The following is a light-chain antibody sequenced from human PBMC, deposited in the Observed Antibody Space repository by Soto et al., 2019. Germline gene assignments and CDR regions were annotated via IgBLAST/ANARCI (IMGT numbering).Light chain of an antibody. Sequence: AIQMTQSPSSLSASVGDRVTITCRASQGIRNDLGWYQQKPGRAPKLLIYTASSLQSGVPSRFSGSGSRTDFTLTISSLQPEDFATYYCLQDYTYPRTFGGETKVEIK. V-gene: IGKV1-6*01. CDR2: TAS. CDR1: QGIRND. J-gene: IGKJ4*01. CDR3: LQDYTYPRT.